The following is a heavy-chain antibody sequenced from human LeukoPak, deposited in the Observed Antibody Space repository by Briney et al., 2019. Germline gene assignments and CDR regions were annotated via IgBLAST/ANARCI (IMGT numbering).Heavy chain of an antibody. D-gene: IGHD5-12*01. CDR1: GYTFTSYY. J-gene: IGHJ4*02. V-gene: IGHV1-46*01. CDR3: ARDVNSGYGPPFDY. Sequence: GSVKVSCKASGYTFTSYYVHWVRQAPGQGLEWMGIIDPSGGSTSYAQKFQGRVTMTRDTSTSTVYMELSSLRSEDTAVYYCARDVNSGYGPPFDYWGQGTLVTVSS. CDR2: IDPSGGST.